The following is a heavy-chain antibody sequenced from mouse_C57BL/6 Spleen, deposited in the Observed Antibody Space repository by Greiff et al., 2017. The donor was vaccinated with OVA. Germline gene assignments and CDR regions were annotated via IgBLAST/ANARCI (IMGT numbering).Heavy chain of an antibody. D-gene: IGHD1-1*01. J-gene: IGHJ3*01. CDR2: IDPSDSYT. V-gene: IGHV1-69*01. CDR3: ALLYYYAFAY. Sequence: QVQLQQPGAELVMPGASVKLSCKASGYTFTSYWMHWVKQRPGQGLEWIGEIDPSDSYTNYNQKFKGKSTLTVDKSSSTAYMQLSSLTSEDSAVYYCALLYYYAFAYWGQGTLVTVSA. CDR1: GYTFTSYW.